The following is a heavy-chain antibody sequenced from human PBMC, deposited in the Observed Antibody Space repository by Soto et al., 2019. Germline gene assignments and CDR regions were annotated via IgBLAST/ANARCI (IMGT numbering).Heavy chain of an antibody. J-gene: IGHJ4*02. D-gene: IGHD3-9*01. V-gene: IGHV4-34*01. CDR1: GGSFSGYY. CDR2: INHRGTT. CDR3: AARFDTTTLDY. Sequence: QVQLQQWGAGLLKPSETLSLTCAVYGGSFSGYYWCWIRQPPGKGLAWIGEINHRGTTNYNPSLKSRVTISVDTCKVQFSLRLSSVTAADTAVYYCAARFDTTTLDYWGQGTLVTVSS.